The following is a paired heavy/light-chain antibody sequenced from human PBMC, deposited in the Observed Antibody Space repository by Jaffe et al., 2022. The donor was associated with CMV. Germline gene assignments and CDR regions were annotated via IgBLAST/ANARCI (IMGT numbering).Light chain of an antibody. CDR2: EDS. J-gene: IGLJ3*02. Sequence: SYELTQPPSVSVSPGQTARITCSGDALPKKYVYWYQQKSGQAPVLVIYEDSKRPSGIPETFSGSRSGTMATLTISGAQVEDEADYYCYSTDSSGNHRGVFGGGTKVTVL. CDR3: YSTDSSGNHRGV. CDR1: ALPKKY. V-gene: IGLV3-10*01.
Heavy chain of an antibody. CDR3: ARLRCSGGTCSDYHYMDV. Sequence: QVQLVESGGGVVQPGRSLRLSCAASGFTFSTYGMHWVRQAPGKGLEWVALIWYDGSNKYYADSVKGRFTISRDNSKNTLYLQMNSLRAEDTAVYYCARLRCSGGTCSDYHYMDVWGKGTTVTVSS. D-gene: IGHD2-15*01. CDR1: GFTFSTYG. J-gene: IGHJ6*03. V-gene: IGHV3-33*08. CDR2: IWYDGSNK.